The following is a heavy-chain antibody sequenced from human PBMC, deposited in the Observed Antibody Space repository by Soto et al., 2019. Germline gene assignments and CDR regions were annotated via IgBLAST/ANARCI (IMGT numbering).Heavy chain of an antibody. CDR1: EFTFSSYA. D-gene: IGHD6-19*01. Sequence: QVQLVESGGGVVQPGRSLRLSCAASEFTFSSYAMHWVRQAPGKGLEWVAVISYDGSNKYYADSVKGRFTISRDNSKNTLYLQMTSLRAEDTAVYYCARESIRSESSGWYSWISNSLNYYYYGMDVWGQGTTVTVSS. J-gene: IGHJ6*02. CDR2: ISYDGSNK. CDR3: ARESIRSESSGWYSWISNSLNYYYYGMDV. V-gene: IGHV3-30-3*01.